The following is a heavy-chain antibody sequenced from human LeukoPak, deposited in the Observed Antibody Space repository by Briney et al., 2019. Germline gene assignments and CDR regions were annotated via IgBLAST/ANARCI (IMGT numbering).Heavy chain of an antibody. D-gene: IGHD3-10*01. CDR1: GFTFSSYA. V-gene: IGHV3-23*01. CDR2: TSGSGGST. Sequence: PGGSLRLSCAASGFTFSSYAMSWVRQAPGKGLEWVSATSGSGGSTYYADSVKGRFTISRDNSKDTLYLQMNSLRAEDTAVYYCAKPRYGSGSYYKSLYFDYWGQGTLVTVSS. J-gene: IGHJ4*02. CDR3: AKPRYGSGSYYKSLYFDY.